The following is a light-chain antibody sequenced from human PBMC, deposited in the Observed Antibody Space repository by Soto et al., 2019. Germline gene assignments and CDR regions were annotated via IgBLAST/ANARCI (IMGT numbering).Light chain of an antibody. Sequence: DIVMTQSPLSLPVTPGEPASISCSSSQRLLQSNGYNYLDWYLQKPGQSPQLLIFFGSYRASGVPDRFSGSGSGTDFTLKIRSVEAEDVGIYYCMQSQQTPPTFGQGTRVEIK. CDR3: MQSQQTPPT. V-gene: IGKV2-28*01. CDR1: QRLLQSNGYNY. CDR2: FGS. J-gene: IGKJ1*01.